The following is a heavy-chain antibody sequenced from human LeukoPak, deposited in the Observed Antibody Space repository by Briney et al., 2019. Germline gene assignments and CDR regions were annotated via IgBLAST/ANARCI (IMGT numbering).Heavy chain of an antibody. CDR2: IVVGSGNT. Sequence: ASVKVSCKASGFTFTSSAMQWVRQARGQRLEWIGWIVVGSGNTNYAQKFQERVTITRDMSTSTAYMELSSLRSEDTAVYYCAVEMGGGNSDAFDIWGQGTMVTVSS. D-gene: IGHD4-23*01. CDR1: GFTFTSSA. J-gene: IGHJ3*02. CDR3: AVEMGGGNSDAFDI. V-gene: IGHV1-58*02.